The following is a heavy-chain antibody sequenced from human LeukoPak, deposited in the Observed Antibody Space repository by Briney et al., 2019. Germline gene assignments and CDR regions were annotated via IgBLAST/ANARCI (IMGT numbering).Heavy chain of an antibody. J-gene: IGHJ4*02. CDR2: IYYSGST. V-gene: IGHV4-59*12. CDR3: ARGRGYYDSSGYSYYFDY. Sequence: SETLSLTCTVSGGSISSYYWSWIRQPPGKGLEWSGYIYYSGSTNYNPSLKSRVTISVDTSKNQFSLKLSSVTAADTAVYYCARGRGYYDSSGYSYYFDYSGQGTLVAVSS. D-gene: IGHD3-22*01. CDR1: GGSISSYY.